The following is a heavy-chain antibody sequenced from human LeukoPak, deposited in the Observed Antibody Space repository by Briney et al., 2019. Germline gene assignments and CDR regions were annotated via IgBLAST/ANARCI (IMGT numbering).Heavy chain of an antibody. CDR2: IYYSGST. CDR3: ARDTYYDILTGYYTFDY. J-gene: IGHJ4*02. V-gene: IGHV4-39*02. Sequence: SETLSVTCTVSGGSISSSSYYWGWIRQPPGKGLERIGSIYYSGSTYYNPSLKSRVTISVDTSKNQFSLKLSSVTAADTAVYYCARDTYYDILTGYYTFDYWGQGTLVTVSS. D-gene: IGHD3-9*01. CDR1: GGSISSSSYY.